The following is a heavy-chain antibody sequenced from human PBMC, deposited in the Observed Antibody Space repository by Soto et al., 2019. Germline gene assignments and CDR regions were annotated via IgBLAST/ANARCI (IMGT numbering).Heavy chain of an antibody. J-gene: IGHJ6*01. CDR3: ARGGIAAAGNGYYYGMEV. V-gene: IGHV1-18*01. CDR2: LSAYNGNT. CDR1: GYTFTSYG. D-gene: IGHD6-13*01. Sequence: QVQLVQSGAEVKKPGASVKVSCKASGYTFTSYGISWVRQAPGQGLEWMGWLSAYNGNTNYAQKRQGRVTVTTDHTTSTACMDVRSLGSNYAAVDYCARGGIAAAGNGYYYGMEVGGQGTTVTFAS.